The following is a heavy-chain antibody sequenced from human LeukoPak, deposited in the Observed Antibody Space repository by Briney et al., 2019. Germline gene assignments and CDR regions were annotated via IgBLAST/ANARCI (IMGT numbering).Heavy chain of an antibody. CDR1: GFTFSIYG. CDR2: ISDSGDST. CDR3: AKAPVTTCSGAYCYPFDY. J-gene: IGHJ4*02. D-gene: IGHD2-15*01. Sequence: PGGSLRLSCAVSGFTFSIYGMSWVRQAPGKGLEWVSAISDSGDSTYYADSVKGRFTISRDNSKNTLYLQMNSLRAEDAAVYYCAKAPVTTCSGAYCYPFDYWGQGTLVTVSS. V-gene: IGHV3-23*01.